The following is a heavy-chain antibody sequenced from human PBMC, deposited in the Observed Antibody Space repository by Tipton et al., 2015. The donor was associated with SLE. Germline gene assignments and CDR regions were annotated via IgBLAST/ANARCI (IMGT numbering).Heavy chain of an antibody. D-gene: IGHD2-2*01. V-gene: IGHV4-59*01. J-gene: IGHJ5*01. Sequence: TLSLTCSVSGGSINGYFWSWIRQPPGKGLEWIGYVHYSGNIKSNPSLKSRVTISVDTSMNHFSLKLNSVTAADTAVYYCARERRDCAVTSGYGFFDSWGQGALVTVSS. CDR3: ARERRDCAVTSGYGFFDS. CDR2: VHYSGNI. CDR1: GGSINGYF.